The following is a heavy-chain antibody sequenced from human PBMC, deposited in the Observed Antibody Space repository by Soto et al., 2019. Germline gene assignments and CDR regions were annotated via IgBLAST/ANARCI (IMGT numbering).Heavy chain of an antibody. CDR1: GYTLTELS. Sequence: GASVKVSCKVSGYTLTELSMHWVRQAPGKGLEWMGGFDPEDGETIYAQKFQGRVTMTEDASTDTAYMELSSLRSEDTAVYYCATGLAITIFGVVPRAPGDYYYYYGMDVWGRGTRVPVS. D-gene: IGHD3-3*01. CDR3: ATGLAITIFGVVPRAPGDYYYYYGMDV. CDR2: FDPEDGET. J-gene: IGHJ6*02. V-gene: IGHV1-24*01.